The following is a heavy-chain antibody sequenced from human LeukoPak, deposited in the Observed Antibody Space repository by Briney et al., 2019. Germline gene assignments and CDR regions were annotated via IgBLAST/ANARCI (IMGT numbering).Heavy chain of an antibody. CDR3: ARDSKYYYDSSGYSVFDY. Sequence: SVKVSCKASGGTFSTYAIDWVRQAPGQGLEWMGRIFPILGIANYAQKFQGRVSITADKSTSTAYMELSSLRSEDTAVYYCARDSKYYYDSSGYSVFDYWGQGTLVTVSS. J-gene: IGHJ4*02. CDR2: IFPILGIA. D-gene: IGHD3-22*01. V-gene: IGHV1-69*04. CDR1: GGTFSTYA.